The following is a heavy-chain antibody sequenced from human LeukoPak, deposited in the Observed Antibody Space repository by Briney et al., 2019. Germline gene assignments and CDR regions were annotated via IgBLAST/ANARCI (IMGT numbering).Heavy chain of an antibody. J-gene: IGHJ4*02. CDR3: ARGLVGVPAAIEVTAQDFDY. Sequence: GASVKVSCKASGYTFTGYYMHWVRQAPGQGLEWMGRINPNSGGTNYAQKFQGRVTMSRDTSISQAYMELSRLRSDDTAVYYCARGLVGVPAAIEVTAQDFDYWGQGTLVTVSS. V-gene: IGHV1-2*06. CDR1: GYTFTGYY. D-gene: IGHD2-2*02. CDR2: INPNSGGT.